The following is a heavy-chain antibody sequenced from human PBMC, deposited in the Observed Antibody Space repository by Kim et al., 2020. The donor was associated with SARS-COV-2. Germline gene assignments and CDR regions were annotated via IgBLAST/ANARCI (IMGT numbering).Heavy chain of an antibody. CDR1: GFTFSSYA. V-gene: IGHV3-64D*09. J-gene: IGHJ6*02. Sequence: GGSLRLSCSASGFTFSSYAMHWVRQAPGKGLEYVSAISSNGGSTYYADSVKGRFTISRDNSKNTLYLQMSSLRAEDTAVYYCVKGFGGYCSSTSCPRSSEYYYYGMDVWGQGTTVTVSS. CDR2: ISSNGGST. CDR3: VKGFGGYCSSTSCPRSSEYYYYGMDV. D-gene: IGHD2-2*03.